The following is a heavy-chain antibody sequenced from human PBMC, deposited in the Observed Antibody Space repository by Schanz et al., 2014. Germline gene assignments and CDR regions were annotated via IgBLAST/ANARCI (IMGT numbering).Heavy chain of an antibody. CDR1: GGSINSNSYY. D-gene: IGHD6-19*01. CDR3: ARHGPLAGIPLDY. CDR2: VFYTGPT. Sequence: QLQLQESGPGLVKPSETLSLICSVSGGSINSNSYYWGWIRQPPGKGLEWIGNVFYTGPTYTNPSLRGRLPLSVDTSNNQSPLKLTSVTAADTAVYFCARHGPLAGIPLDYWGRGTLVTVSS. V-gene: IGHV4-39*01. J-gene: IGHJ4*02.